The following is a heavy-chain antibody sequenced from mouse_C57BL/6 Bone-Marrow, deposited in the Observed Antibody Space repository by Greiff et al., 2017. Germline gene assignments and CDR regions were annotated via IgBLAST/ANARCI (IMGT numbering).Heavy chain of an antibody. CDR2: IFPGSGSP. CDR3: ARAYWYFDV. V-gene: IGHV1-75*01. J-gene: IGHJ1*03. CDR1: GYTFTDYY. Sequence: QVQLQQSGPELVKPGASVKISCKASGYTFTDYYINWVKQRPGQGLEWIGWIFPGSGSPYYNEKFKGKATLTVDQSSSTAYMLLSSLTSEDSAVYFCARAYWYFDVWGTGTTVTGSS.